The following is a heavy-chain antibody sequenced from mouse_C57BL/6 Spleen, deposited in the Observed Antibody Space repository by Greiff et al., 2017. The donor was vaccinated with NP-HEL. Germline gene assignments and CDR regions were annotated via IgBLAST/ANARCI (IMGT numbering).Heavy chain of an antibody. CDR1: GYTFTSYW. J-gene: IGHJ3*01. V-gene: IGHV1-69*01. D-gene: IGHD2-5*01. Sequence: QVQLQQPGAELVMPGASVKLSCKASGYTFTSYWMHWVKQRPGQGLEWIGVIDPSDSYTNYNQKFKGKSTLTVDKSSSTAYMQLSSLTSEDSAIYYCARSGSNYWFAYWGQGTLVTVSA. CDR2: IDPSDSYT. CDR3: ARSGSNYWFAY.